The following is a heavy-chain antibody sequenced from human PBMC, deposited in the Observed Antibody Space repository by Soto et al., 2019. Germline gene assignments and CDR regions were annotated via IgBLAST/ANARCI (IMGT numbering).Heavy chain of an antibody. CDR2: INHSGST. CDR1: GGSFSGYY. Sequence: QVQLQQWGAGLLKPSETLSLTCAVYGGSFSGYYWSWIRQPPGKGLEWIGEINHSGSTNYNPSLKSRVTISVDTSKNQFSLNLSSVTAADTAVYYCARGRDDGMDVWGQGTTVTVSS. J-gene: IGHJ6*02. V-gene: IGHV4-34*01. CDR3: ARGRDDGMDV.